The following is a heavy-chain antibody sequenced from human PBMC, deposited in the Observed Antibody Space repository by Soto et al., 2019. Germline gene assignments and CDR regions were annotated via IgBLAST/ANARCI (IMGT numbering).Heavy chain of an antibody. CDR3: ASGDYGY. V-gene: IGHV3-15*07. CDR1: GFNFNYAW. D-gene: IGHD2-21*02. CDR2: IKSKSDGGTT. J-gene: IGHJ4*02. Sequence: EVQLVESGGGLVKPGGSLRLSCAASGFNFNYAWMNWVRQAPGKGLEWVGHIKSKSDGGTTDYAAPVKGRFTISRDDSRNMVYLQMNSLKIEDTAMYYCASGDYGYWGQGTLVTVSS.